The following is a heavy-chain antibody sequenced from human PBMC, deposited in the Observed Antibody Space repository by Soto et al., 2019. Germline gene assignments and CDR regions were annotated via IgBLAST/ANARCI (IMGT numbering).Heavy chain of an antibody. D-gene: IGHD6-13*01. CDR3: ARKSPSSSWREANFDY. V-gene: IGHV1-18*01. J-gene: IGHJ4*02. CDR1: GYTFTSYG. Sequence: ASVKVSCKASGYTFTSYGISWVRQAPGQGLEWMGWISAYNGNTNYAQKLQGRVTMTTDTSTSTAYMELRSLRSDDTAVYYCARKSPSSSWREANFDYWGQGTLVTVSS. CDR2: ISAYNGNT.